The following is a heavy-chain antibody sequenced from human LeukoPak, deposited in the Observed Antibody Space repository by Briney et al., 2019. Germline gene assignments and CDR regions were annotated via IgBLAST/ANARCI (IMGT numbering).Heavy chain of an antibody. D-gene: IGHD3-10*02. Sequence: GGSLRLSCADSGFTFSSYAMSWVRPAPGKGVEWVSAISGSGGSTYYADSVKGGFTISRDNAKNSLYLQMNSLRAEDTAVYYCAELGINMIGGVWGKGTTVTISS. CDR3: AELGINMIGGV. V-gene: IGHV3-23*01. CDR1: GFTFSSYA. J-gene: IGHJ6*04. CDR2: ISGSGGST.